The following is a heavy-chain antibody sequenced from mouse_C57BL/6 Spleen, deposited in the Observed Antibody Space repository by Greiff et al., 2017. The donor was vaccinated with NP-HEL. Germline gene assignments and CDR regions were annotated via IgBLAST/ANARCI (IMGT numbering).Heavy chain of an antibody. Sequence: EVQLQQSGPELVKPGASVKISCKASGYTFTDYYMNWVKQSHGKSLEWIGDINPNNGGTSYNQKFKGKATLTVDKSSSTAYMELRSLTSEDSAVYYCAREDGSSYGYAMDYWGQGTSVTVSS. D-gene: IGHD1-1*01. CDR1: GYTFTDYY. V-gene: IGHV1-26*01. CDR2: INPNNGGT. J-gene: IGHJ4*01. CDR3: AREDGSSYGYAMDY.